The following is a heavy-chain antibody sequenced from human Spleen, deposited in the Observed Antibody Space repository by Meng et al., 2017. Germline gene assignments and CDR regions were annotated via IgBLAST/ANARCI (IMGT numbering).Heavy chain of an antibody. D-gene: IGHD4-17*01. CDR3: AKVSHYGDYDPNYFDY. Sequence: SETLSLTCAVYGGSFSGYYWSWIRQPPGKGLEWIGEINHSGSTNYNPSLKSRVTISVDTSKNQFSLKLSSVTAADTAVYYCAKVSHYGDYDPNYFDYWGQGTLVTVSS. CDR2: INHSGST. V-gene: IGHV4-34*01. J-gene: IGHJ4*02. CDR1: GGSFSGYY.